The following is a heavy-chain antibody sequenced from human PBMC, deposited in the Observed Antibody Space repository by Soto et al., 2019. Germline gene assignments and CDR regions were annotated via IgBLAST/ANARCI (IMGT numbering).Heavy chain of an antibody. V-gene: IGHV1-69*12. CDR1: GGTFSSYA. D-gene: IGHD3-22*01. J-gene: IGHJ3*02. Sequence: QVQLVQSGAEVKKPGSSVKVSCKASGGTFSSYAISWVRQAPGQGLEWMGGLIPIFGTANYAQKFQGRVTSTADEATSTAYMELSSLRSEDTAVYYCARGGITMIVVAAAFDIWGQGTMVTVSS. CDR2: LIPIFGTA. CDR3: ARGGITMIVVAAAFDI.